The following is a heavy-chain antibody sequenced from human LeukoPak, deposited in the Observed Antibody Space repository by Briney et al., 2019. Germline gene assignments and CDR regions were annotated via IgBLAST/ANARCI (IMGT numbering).Heavy chain of an antibody. Sequence: PGGSLRLSCAASGFTFSKFSMNWVRQAPGKGLEWVSSISSSSSYIYYADSLKGRFTISRDNAKNLLYLQMNSLRAEDTAVYYCAREYCSSTSCSLVDFWGQGTLVTVSS. V-gene: IGHV3-21*01. D-gene: IGHD2-2*01. CDR3: AREYCSSTSCSLVDF. J-gene: IGHJ4*02. CDR1: GFTFSKFS. CDR2: ISSSSSYI.